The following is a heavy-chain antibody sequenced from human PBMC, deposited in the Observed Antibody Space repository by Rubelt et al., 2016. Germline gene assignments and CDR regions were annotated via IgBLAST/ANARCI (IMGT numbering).Heavy chain of an antibody. J-gene: IGHJ4*02. CDR3: ARDLTLPSRGTCSSTSCPHFDY. D-gene: IGHD2-2*01. V-gene: IGHV3-21*01. Sequence: DSVKGRFTISRDNAKNSLYLQMNSLRAEDTAVYYCARDLTLPSRGTCSSTSCPHFDYWGQGTLVTVSS.